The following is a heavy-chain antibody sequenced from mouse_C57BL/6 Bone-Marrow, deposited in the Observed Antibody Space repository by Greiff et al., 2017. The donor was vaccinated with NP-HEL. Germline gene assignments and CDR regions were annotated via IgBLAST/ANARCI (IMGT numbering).Heavy chain of an antibody. D-gene: IGHD2-4*01. CDR2: INPNNGGT. V-gene: IGHV1-22*01. Sequence: EVKLVESGPELVKPGASVKMSCKASGYTFTDYHMHWVKQSHGKSLEWIGYINPNNGGTSYNQKFKGKATLTVNKSSSTAYMELRSLTSEDSAVYYWAKGGDYDDGFDYWGQGTTRTVSS. J-gene: IGHJ2*01. CDR3: AKGGDYDDGFDY. CDR1: GYTFTDYH.